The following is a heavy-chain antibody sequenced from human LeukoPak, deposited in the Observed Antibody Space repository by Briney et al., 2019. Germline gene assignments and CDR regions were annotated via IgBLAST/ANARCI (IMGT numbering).Heavy chain of an antibody. Sequence: SETLSLTCTVSGGSISSYYWSWTRQPPGKGLEWIGYIYYSESTNYNPSLKSRVTISVDTSKNQFSLKLSSVTAADTAVYYCARESVEMATIGAFDIWGQGTMVTVSS. J-gene: IGHJ3*02. V-gene: IGHV4-59*01. CDR3: ARESVEMATIGAFDI. D-gene: IGHD5-24*01. CDR1: GGSISSYY. CDR2: IYYSEST.